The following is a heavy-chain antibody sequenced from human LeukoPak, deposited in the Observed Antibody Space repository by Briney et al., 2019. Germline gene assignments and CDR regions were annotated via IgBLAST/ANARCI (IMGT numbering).Heavy chain of an antibody. V-gene: IGHV4-59*08. CDR1: GGSNNNYY. CDR2: IDHRGNT. CDR3: ARHGTLDY. D-gene: IGHD1-26*01. J-gene: IGHJ4*02. Sequence: SETLSLTCTVSGGSNNNYYWSWIRQPPGKGLEWIGYIDHRGNTNYNPSLKSRVTMSVDTSKNQFSLKLSSVTAADTAVYYCARHGTLDYWGQGTLVTVSS.